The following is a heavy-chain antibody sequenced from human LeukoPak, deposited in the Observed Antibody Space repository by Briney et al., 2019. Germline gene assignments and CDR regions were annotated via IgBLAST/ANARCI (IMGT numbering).Heavy chain of an antibody. CDR2: ISAYNGNT. D-gene: IGHD3-9*01. V-gene: IGHV1-18*01. Sequence: ASVKVSCKASGYTFTSYGISWVRQAPGQGLEWMGWISAYNGNTNYAQKLQGRVTMTTDTSTSTAYMELRSLRSDDTAVYYCARTKGFDWLPTDIAEDYWGQGTLVTVSS. CDR3: ARTKGFDWLPTDIAEDY. J-gene: IGHJ4*02. CDR1: GYTFTSYG.